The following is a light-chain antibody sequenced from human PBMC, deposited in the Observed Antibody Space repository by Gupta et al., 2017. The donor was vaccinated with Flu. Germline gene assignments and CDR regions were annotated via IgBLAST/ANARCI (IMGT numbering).Light chain of an antibody. V-gene: IGKV1-6*01. CDR3: LQGYNYPWT. J-gene: IGKJ1*01. CDR1: QVIRND. Sequence: AIHLTQSPSSLSASVGASVAINCRASQVIRNDLGWYQQKPGKAPKLLIYGASTLQSGVPARFSGSGSDTDFTLTISSLQAEDVATYYCLQGYNYPWTFGQGTKVEI. CDR2: GAS.